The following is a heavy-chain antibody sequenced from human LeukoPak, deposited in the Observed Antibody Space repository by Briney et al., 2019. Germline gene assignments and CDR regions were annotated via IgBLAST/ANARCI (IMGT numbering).Heavy chain of an antibody. V-gene: IGHV2-5*01. Sequence: SGPTLVNPTQTLTLTCTFSGFSLSTSGVGVGWIRQPPGKALEWLALTYWNDDKRYSPSLKSRLTITKDTSKNQVVLTTTNMDPVDTATYSCAHVPPFYDILTGYPRDVFDIWGQGKMVTVSS. CDR2: TYWNDDK. D-gene: IGHD3-9*01. J-gene: IGHJ3*02. CDR1: GFSLSTSGVG. CDR3: AHVPPFYDILTGYPRDVFDI.